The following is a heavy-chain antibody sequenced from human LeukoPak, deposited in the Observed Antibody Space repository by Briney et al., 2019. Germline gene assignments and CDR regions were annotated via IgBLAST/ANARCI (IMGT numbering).Heavy chain of an antibody. CDR2: ISYEGTNE. CDR1: GFTFSSHP. CDR3: ARADYYGSGSYLAEIDY. J-gene: IGHJ4*02. Sequence: GRSLRLSCVASGFTFSSHPMHWVRQAPGKWLEWVAAISYEGTNEYYADSVKGRFTISRDNSENTLYVQMSSLRAEDSALYYCARADYYGSGSYLAEIDYWGRGTLVIVSS. V-gene: IGHV3-30*04. D-gene: IGHD3-10*01.